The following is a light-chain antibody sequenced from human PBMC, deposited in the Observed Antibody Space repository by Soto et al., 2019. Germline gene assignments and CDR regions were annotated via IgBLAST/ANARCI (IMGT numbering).Light chain of an antibody. V-gene: IGLV8-61*01. Sequence: QAVVTQEPSFSVSPGGTVTLTCGLTSGSVSILSYPSWYQQTPGPAPRTLIYSTNTRSSGIPDRFSGSILGTKAALTIAGAQAEADSPYYGALDLGSGNMVFGGGTKVTVL. CDR1: SGSVSILSY. J-gene: IGLJ3*02. CDR3: ALDLGSGNMV. CDR2: STN.